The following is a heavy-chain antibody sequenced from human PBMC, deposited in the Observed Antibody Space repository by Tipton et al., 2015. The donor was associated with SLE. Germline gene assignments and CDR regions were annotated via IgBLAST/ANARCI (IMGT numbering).Heavy chain of an antibody. Sequence: SLRLSCAASGFTFSSYAMSWVRQAPGKGLEWVSAISGSGGSTSYADSVKGRFTISRDNAKNTLYLQMNSLRAEDTAVYYCAREVVPAPFDYWGQGTLVTVSS. CDR1: GFTFSSYA. CDR2: ISGSGGST. J-gene: IGHJ4*02. V-gene: IGHV3-23*01. D-gene: IGHD2-15*01. CDR3: AREVVPAPFDY.